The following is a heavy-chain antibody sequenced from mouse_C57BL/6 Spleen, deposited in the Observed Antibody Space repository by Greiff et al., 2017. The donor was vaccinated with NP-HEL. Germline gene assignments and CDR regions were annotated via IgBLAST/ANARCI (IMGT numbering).Heavy chain of an antibody. J-gene: IGHJ2*01. CDR2: ISDGGSYT. D-gene: IGHD1-1*01. V-gene: IGHV5-4*01. Sequence: DVKLVESGGGLVKPGGSLKLSCAASGFTFSSYAMSWVRQTPEKRLEWVATISDGGSYTYYPDNVKGRFTISRDNAKNNLYLQMSHLKSEDTAMYYCAREGGSSSYYFDYWGQGTTLTVSS. CDR1: GFTFSSYA. CDR3: AREGGSSSYYFDY.